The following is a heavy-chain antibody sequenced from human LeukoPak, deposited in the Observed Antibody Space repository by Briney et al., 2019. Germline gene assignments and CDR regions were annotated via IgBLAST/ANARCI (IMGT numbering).Heavy chain of an antibody. J-gene: IGHJ3*01. Sequence: GGSLRLSCTASGFTFSNHALHWVRQAPGKGLEWLTVISYDGRNEYYADSVTGRFTISRDNSKNTVSLQLNSLRVEDAAVYYWGRGKVYYDRSGPPGAVLDFGALGTLVPVSS. CDR1: GFTFSNHA. V-gene: IGHV3-30*04. CDR2: ISYDGRNE. CDR3: GRGKVYYDRSGPPGAVLDF. D-gene: IGHD3-22*01.